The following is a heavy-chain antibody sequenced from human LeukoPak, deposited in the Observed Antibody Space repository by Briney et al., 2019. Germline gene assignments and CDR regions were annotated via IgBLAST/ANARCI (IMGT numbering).Heavy chain of an antibody. D-gene: IGHD5-12*01. CDR1: GGSISSSSNY. CDR3: ARDPRGYSGYRDY. J-gene: IGHJ4*02. Sequence: SETLSLTCTVSGGSISSSSNYWGWIRQPPGKGLEWIGSIYYSGSTYYNPSLKSRVTISVDTSKNQFSLKLSSVTAADTAVYYCARDPRGYSGYRDYWGQGTLVTVSS. V-gene: IGHV4-39*07. CDR2: IYYSGST.